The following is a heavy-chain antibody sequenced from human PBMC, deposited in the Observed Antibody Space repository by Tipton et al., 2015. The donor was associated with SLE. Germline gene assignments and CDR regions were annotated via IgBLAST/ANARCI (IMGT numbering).Heavy chain of an antibody. Sequence: QSGAEVKKPGSSVKVSCRASGGSFSDYTISWVRQAPGQGLEWMGRIILILGETDYAQKFQGRVTISADTSTSTIHMELISLTSEDTALYFWAAYINYPAYWGQGSLVTVSS. CDR2: IILILGET. CDR1: GGSFSDYT. CDR3: AAYINYPAY. D-gene: IGHD4-11*01. V-gene: IGHV1-69*02. J-gene: IGHJ4*02.